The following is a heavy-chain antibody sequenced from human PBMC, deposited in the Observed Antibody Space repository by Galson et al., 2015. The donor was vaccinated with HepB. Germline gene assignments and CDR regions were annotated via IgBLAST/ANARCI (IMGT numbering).Heavy chain of an antibody. Sequence: SLRLSCAASGFTFSSYWMYWVRQAPGKGLVWVSHINSDGSSTTYADSVKGRFTISRDNAKNTLYLQVNSLRAEDTAVYYCARARRVAGTRENYMDVWGKGTTVTVPS. CDR1: GFTFSSYW. J-gene: IGHJ6*03. CDR2: INSDGSST. V-gene: IGHV3-74*01. D-gene: IGHD1-1*01. CDR3: ARARRVAGTRENYMDV.